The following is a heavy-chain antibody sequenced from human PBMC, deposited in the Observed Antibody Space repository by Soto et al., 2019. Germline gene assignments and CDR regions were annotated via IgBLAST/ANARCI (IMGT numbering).Heavy chain of an antibody. Sequence: QVQLVESGGGVVQSGKSLRLSCAASGFTFRNYAMHWVRQAPGKGLEWVAVISYDGSEKFYAASVEGRFAISRDKSGNTVYLQMNSLIVEDTAVYYCARAHYDLWSGTRDYFDYWGQGALVTVSS. CDR3: ARAHYDLWSGTRDYFDY. CDR1: GFTFRNYA. CDR2: ISYDGSEK. D-gene: IGHD3-3*01. V-gene: IGHV3-30*03. J-gene: IGHJ4*02.